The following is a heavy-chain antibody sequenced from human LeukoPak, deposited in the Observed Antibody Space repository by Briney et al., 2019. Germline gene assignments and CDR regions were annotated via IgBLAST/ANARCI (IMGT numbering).Heavy chain of an antibody. Sequence: SQTLSLTCATSGDSVSSDSAAWNWIRQSPSRGLEWLARTYFRSKWYYDYALAVKGRITINPDTSRNQFSLQLNSVTPEDTAVYFCARDPVGGSTIFDSWGQGTLVTVSS. CDR1: GDSVSSDSAA. V-gene: IGHV6-1*01. D-gene: IGHD1-26*01. J-gene: IGHJ4*02. CDR2: TYFRSKWYY. CDR3: ARDPVGGSTIFDS.